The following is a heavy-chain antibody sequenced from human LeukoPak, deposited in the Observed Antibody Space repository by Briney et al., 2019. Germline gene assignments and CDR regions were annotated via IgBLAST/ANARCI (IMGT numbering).Heavy chain of an antibody. J-gene: IGHJ3*02. CDR1: GGSISSYY. CDR2: IYTSGST. Sequence: SETLSLTCTVSGGSISSYYWSWIRQPPGKGLEWIGYIYTSGSTNYNPSLKSRAAVSMDMSKNHFSLKLTSVTAADTAVYYCARSALSGFDIWGQGTMVTVSS. V-gene: IGHV4-4*09. CDR3: ARSALSGFDI. D-gene: IGHD3-9*01.